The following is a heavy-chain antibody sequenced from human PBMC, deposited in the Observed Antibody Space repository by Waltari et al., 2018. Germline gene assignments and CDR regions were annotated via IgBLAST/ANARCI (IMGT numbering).Heavy chain of an antibody. Sequence: EVQLVESGVGWFQPGGSLRLACAASGFAGSGVYMTWVRQAPGKGLQWVSIIYSGGSTYYADCVKGRFTISRDNSKNTVFLQMNSLRVDDTAVYYCARPVGNETWGQGTLVTVSS. V-gene: IGHV3-53*01. CDR1: GFAGSGVY. CDR3: ARPVGNET. CDR2: IYSGGST. D-gene: IGHD1-26*01. J-gene: IGHJ5*02.